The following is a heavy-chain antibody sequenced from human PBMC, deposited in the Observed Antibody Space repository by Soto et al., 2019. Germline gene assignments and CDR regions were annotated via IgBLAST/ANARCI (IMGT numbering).Heavy chain of an antibody. Sequence: QVQLVQSGPEVKKPGASVKVSCKASGYSFTPYGIAWVRQAPGQGLEWMGWISTHNGNTKYEQKAQDRVTMTTDPSTTTAYMELRSLRSDDTAMSYCARTLGSSGFDYWGQGTLVAVSS. D-gene: IGHD3-10*01. J-gene: IGHJ4*02. CDR2: ISTHNGNT. CDR1: GYSFTPYG. CDR3: ARTLGSSGFDY. V-gene: IGHV1-18*01.